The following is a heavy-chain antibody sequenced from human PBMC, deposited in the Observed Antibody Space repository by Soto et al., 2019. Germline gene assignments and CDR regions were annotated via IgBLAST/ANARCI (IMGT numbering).Heavy chain of an antibody. CDR3: AHIGISTWFAY. CDR2: IYWDNDK. D-gene: IGHD1-20*01. CDR1: GFSLSTRGVG. V-gene: IGHV2-5*02. J-gene: IGHJ4*02. Sequence: QITLKESGPPLVKPTQTLTLTCTFSGFSLSTRGVGVGWIRQPPGKALEWLALIYWDNDKRYSPSMRSRLTITKDTSKNQVVLTMTNMDPVDTAKYYCAHIGISTWFAYWGQGTLVTVSS.